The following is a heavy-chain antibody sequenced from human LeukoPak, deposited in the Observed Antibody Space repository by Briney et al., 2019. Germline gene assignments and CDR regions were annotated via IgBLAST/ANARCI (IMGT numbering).Heavy chain of an antibody. J-gene: IGHJ4*02. CDR2: IIPILGIA. D-gene: IGHD1-26*01. CDR3: ARSTGIVGATYY. Sequence: ASVKVSCKASGGTFSSYTISWVRQAPGQGLEWMGRIIPILGIANYAQKFQGRVTITADKSTGTAYMELSSLRSEDTAVYYCARSTGIVGATYYWGQGTLVTVPS. CDR1: GGTFSSYT. V-gene: IGHV1-69*02.